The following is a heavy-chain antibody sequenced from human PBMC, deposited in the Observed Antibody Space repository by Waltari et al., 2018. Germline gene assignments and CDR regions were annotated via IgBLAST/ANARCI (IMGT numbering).Heavy chain of an antibody. J-gene: IGHJ4*02. V-gene: IGHV1-69*12. CDR2: ILPIFGTA. CDR1: GGTFSSYA. CDR3: ASPARYSYGYQDYFDY. Sequence: QVQLVQSGAEVKKPGSSVKVSCKASGGTFSSYAISWVRQAPGQGLEWMGGILPIFGTANSAPKFQGRATITADESTSTAYMELSSLRSEDTAVYYCASPARYSYGYQDYFDYWGQGTLVTVSS. D-gene: IGHD5-18*01.